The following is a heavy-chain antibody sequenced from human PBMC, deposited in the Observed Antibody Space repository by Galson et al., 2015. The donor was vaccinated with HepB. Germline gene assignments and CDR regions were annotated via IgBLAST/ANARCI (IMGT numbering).Heavy chain of an antibody. CDR1: GFTFSSYG. CDR3: AKDPVLWF. D-gene: IGHD3-10*01. J-gene: IGHJ4*02. V-gene: IGHV3-30*18. CDR2: ISYDGSNK. Sequence: SLRLSCAASGFTFSSYGMHWVRQAPGKGLEWVAVISYDGSNKYYADSVKGRFTISRDNSKNTLYLQMNSLRAEDTAVYYCAKDPVLWFGGQGTLVTVSS.